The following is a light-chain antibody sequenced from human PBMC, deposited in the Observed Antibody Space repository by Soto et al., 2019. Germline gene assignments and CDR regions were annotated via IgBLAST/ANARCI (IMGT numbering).Light chain of an antibody. Sequence: QSVLTQPPSVSGAPGQRVTISCTGSSSNIGPGYDVHWYQQLPGTAPKLLIYANKNRPAGVPDRFSASKSGTSASLAITGLQAEDEADYYCQSYDTSPSGYVFGGGTKVTVL. V-gene: IGLV1-40*01. CDR3: QSYDTSPSGYV. CDR1: SSNIGPGYD. J-gene: IGLJ1*01. CDR2: ANK.